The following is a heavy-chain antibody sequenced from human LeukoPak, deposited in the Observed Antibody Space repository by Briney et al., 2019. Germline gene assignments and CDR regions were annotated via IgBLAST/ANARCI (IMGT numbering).Heavy chain of an antibody. D-gene: IGHD3-10*01. CDR1: GFSFSSYG. Sequence: GGSLRLSCAASGFSFSSYGMHWVRQAPGKGLEWVAVISYDGSNKYYADSVKGRFTISRDNSKNTLYVQMNSLRAEDTAVYYCAKDRGFGVFFQYYFNYWGQGTLVTVSS. J-gene: IGHJ4*02. CDR3: AKDRGFGVFFQYYFNY. V-gene: IGHV3-30*18. CDR2: ISYDGSNK.